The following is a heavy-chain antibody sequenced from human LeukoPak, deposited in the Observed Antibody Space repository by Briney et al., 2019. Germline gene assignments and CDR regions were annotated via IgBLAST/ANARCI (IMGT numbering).Heavy chain of an antibody. CDR2: IYYSGST. V-gene: IGHV4-38-2*02. CDR3: ARGLRYFDWLHDAFDI. CDR1: GYSISSSYY. Sequence: PSETLSLTCTVSGYSISSSYYWGWIRQPPGKGLEWIGNIYYSGSTYYNPSLKSRVTTSVDTSKNQFSLKLSSVTAADTAVFYCARGLRYFDWLHDAFDIWGQGTMVTVSS. J-gene: IGHJ3*02. D-gene: IGHD3-9*01.